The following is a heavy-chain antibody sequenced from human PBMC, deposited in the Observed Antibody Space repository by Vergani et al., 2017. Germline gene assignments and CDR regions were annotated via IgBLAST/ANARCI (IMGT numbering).Heavy chain of an antibody. CDR1: GFTFSSYG. J-gene: IGHJ4*02. D-gene: IGHD3-22*01. CDR2: IWYDGSNK. V-gene: IGHV3-33*01. CDR3: ALWGRLGVITVPFDY. Sequence: QVQLVESGGGVVQPGRSLRLSCAASGFTFSSYGMHWVRQAPGKGLEWVAVIWYDGSNKYYADSVKGRFTISRDNSKNTLYLQMNSLRAEDTAVYYCALWGRLGVITVPFDYWGQGTLVTVSS.